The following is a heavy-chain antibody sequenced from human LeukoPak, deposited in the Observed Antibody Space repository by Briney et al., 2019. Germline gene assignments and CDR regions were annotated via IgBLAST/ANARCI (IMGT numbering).Heavy chain of an antibody. CDR1: GGTFSSYA. CDR2: IIPIFGTA. V-gene: IGHV1-69*13. Sequence: GASVKVSCKASGGTFSSYAISWVRQAPGQGLEWMGGIIPIFGTANYAQKFQGRVTITADESTSTAYMELSSLRSEDTAVYYCASYVGGWDTAIVHPYYYYGMDVWGQGTTVTVSS. D-gene: IGHD5-18*01. J-gene: IGHJ6*02. CDR3: ASYVGGWDTAIVHPYYYYGMDV.